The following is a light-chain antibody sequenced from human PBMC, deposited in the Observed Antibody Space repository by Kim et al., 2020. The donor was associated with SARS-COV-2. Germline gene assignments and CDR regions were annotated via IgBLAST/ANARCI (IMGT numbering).Light chain of an antibody. CDR3: AAWDDSLKTWL. CDR2: VNH. CDR1: RFGLA. J-gene: IGLJ3*02. V-gene: IGLV1-44*01. Sequence: GAPGQTVTGSWSGSRFGLAITWYQQLPGAAPKLLFYVNHHRPSGVPDRFSGSQSGPSASLAMSGLQAEDEGDYYCAAWDDSLKTWLFGGGTKLAVL.